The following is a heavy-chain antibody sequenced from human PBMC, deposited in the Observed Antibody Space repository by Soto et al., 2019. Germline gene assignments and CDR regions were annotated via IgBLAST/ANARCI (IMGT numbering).Heavy chain of an antibody. D-gene: IGHD2-15*01. CDR2: ITSKGGST. Sequence: GGTLRLSCAVSGFTFNIYSMYWVRQAPGKGLEYFSGITSKGGSTYYANSVKSRFTISRDNSKNTMYIQMGSLRAEDMVVYYCARLYCNCIGCLFDYWGQGTPVTVSS. CDR1: GFTFNIYS. V-gene: IGHV3-64*01. CDR3: ARLYCNCIGCLFDY. J-gene: IGHJ4*02.